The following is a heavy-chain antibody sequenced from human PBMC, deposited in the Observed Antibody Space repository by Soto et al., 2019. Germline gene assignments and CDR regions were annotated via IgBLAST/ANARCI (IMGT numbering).Heavy chain of an antibody. J-gene: IGHJ4*02. CDR1: GFTFSSYA. CDR3: ARDPDSSGYYYFDY. V-gene: IGHV3-64*01. D-gene: IGHD3-22*01. Sequence: EVQLVESGGGLVQPGGSLRLSCAASGFTFSSYAMHWVRQAPGKGLEYVSAISSYGGSTYYANSVKGRFTISRDNSKNTLYLQMGSLRAEDMAVYYCARDPDSSGYYYFDYWGQGPLVPVSS. CDR2: ISSYGGST.